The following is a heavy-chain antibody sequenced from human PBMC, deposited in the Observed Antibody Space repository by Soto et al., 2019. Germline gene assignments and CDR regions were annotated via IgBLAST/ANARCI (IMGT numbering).Heavy chain of an antibody. D-gene: IGHD2-15*01. Sequence: ASVKVSCKASGYTFTGYYMHWVRQAPGQGLEWMGWINPNSGGTNYAQKFQGWVTMTRDTSISTAYMELSRLRSDDTAVYYCARVTSTASAPCSGGSCPEDYFDYWGQGTLVTVSS. CDR3: ARVTSTASAPCSGGSCPEDYFDY. J-gene: IGHJ4*02. CDR1: GYTFTGYY. V-gene: IGHV1-2*04. CDR2: INPNSGGT.